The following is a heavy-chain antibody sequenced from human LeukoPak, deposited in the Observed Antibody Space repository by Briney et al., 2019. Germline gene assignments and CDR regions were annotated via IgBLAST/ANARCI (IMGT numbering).Heavy chain of an antibody. CDR3: ARVDPRLPEQPFDY. V-gene: IGHV3-30-3*01. CDR1: GFTFSSYA. J-gene: IGHJ4*02. CDR2: ISYDGSNK. D-gene: IGHD1/OR15-1a*01. Sequence: AGGSLRLSCAASGFTFSSYAMHWVRQAPGKGLEWVAVISYDGSNKYYADSVKGRFTISRDNSKNTLYLQMNSLRAEDTAVYYCARVDPRLPEQPFDYWSQGTLVTVSS.